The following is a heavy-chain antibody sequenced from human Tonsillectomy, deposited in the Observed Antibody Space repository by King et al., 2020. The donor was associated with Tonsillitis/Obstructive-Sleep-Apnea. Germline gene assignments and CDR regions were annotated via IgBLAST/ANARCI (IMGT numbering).Heavy chain of an antibody. CDR1: GFTFDDYA. D-gene: IGHD4-23*01. V-gene: IGHV3-9*01. Sequence: VQLVESGGVLVQPGRSLRLSCAASGFTFDDYAMHWVRQAPGKGLEWVSGISWSSGSIGYADSVKGRFTISRDNAKNSLYLQMNSLRAEDTALYYCAKDGENGGNLAYFDYWGRGTLVTVSS. J-gene: IGHJ4*02. CDR3: AKDGENGGNLAYFDY. CDR2: ISWSSGSI.